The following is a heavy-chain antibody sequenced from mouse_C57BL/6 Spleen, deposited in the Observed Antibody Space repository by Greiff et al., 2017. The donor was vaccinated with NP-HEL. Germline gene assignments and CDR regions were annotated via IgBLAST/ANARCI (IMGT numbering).Heavy chain of an antibody. V-gene: IGHV1-64*01. CDR3: ARGPPITTVVAGEYFDY. J-gene: IGHJ2*01. CDR2: IHPNSGST. Sequence: QVQLQQPGAELVKPGASVKLSCKASGYTFTSYWMHWVKQRPGQGLEWIGMIHPNSGSTNYNEKFKSKATLTVDKSSSTAYMQLSSLTSEDSAVYYCARGPPITTVVAGEYFDYWGQGTTLTVSS. CDR1: GYTFTSYW. D-gene: IGHD1-1*01.